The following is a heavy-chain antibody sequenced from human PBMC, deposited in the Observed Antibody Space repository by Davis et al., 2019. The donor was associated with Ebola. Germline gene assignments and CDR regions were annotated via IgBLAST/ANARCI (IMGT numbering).Heavy chain of an antibody. CDR3: AREKHCSSTSCYKAASGWWDY. Sequence: GESLKISCAASGFTVSSNYMSWVRQAPGKGLEWVSVIYSGGSTYYADSVKGRFTISRHNAKNSLYLQMNSLRDEDTAVYYCAREKHCSSTSCYKAASGWWDYWGQGTLVTVSS. CDR2: IYSGGST. CDR1: GFTVSSNY. J-gene: IGHJ4*02. D-gene: IGHD2-2*02. V-gene: IGHV3-53*01.